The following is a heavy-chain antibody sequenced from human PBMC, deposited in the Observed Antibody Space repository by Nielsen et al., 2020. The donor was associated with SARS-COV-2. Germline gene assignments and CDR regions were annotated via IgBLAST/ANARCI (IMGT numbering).Heavy chain of an antibody. V-gene: IGHV3-53*01. J-gene: IGHJ3*02. CDR3: AREAVAGDGFPVGAFDI. CDR2: SFSGGRT. Sequence: GESLKISCAASGFNVTKKYMNWVRQAPGKGLEWVSVSFSGGRTNYADSVKGRFTISRDNAKNSLYLQMNSLRAEDTAVYYCAREAVAGDGFPVGAFDIWGQGTMVTVSS. CDR1: GFNVTKKY. D-gene: IGHD6-19*01.